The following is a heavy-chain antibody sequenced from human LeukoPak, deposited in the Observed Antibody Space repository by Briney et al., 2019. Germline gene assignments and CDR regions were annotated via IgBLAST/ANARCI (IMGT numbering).Heavy chain of an antibody. V-gene: IGHV4-4*07. CDR1: GGSIPGYY. CDR2: VYSSGVG. D-gene: IGHD3-22*01. J-gene: IGHJ4*02. CDR3: AREEFLHEIDSSGYFVY. Sequence: SETLSLTCTVSGGSIPGYYWNWIRQPAGQGLEWLGRVYSSGVGNYNPSLTSRVTMSVDTSKNQFSLKLTSLTAADTAVYYCAREEFLHEIDSSGYFVYWGQGTLVTVSS.